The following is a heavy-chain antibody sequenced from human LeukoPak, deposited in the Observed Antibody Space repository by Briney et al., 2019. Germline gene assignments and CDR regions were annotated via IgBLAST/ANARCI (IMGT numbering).Heavy chain of an antibody. Sequence: GGSLRLSCAASGFTFSSYWMSWVRQAPGKGLEWVANIKQDGSEKYYVDSVKGRFTISRDNAKNSLYLQMNSLRAEDTALYYCAKDIKGGSSWCAFDYWGQGTLVTVSS. CDR3: AKDIKGGSSWCAFDY. D-gene: IGHD6-13*01. V-gene: IGHV3-7*03. CDR2: IKQDGSEK. CDR1: GFTFSSYW. J-gene: IGHJ4*02.